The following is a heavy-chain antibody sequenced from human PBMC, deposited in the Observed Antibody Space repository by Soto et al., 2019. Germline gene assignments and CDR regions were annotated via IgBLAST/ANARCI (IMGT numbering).Heavy chain of an antibody. Sequence: QVQLVESGGGVLQPGRSLTLSCVASGFTFSSYTIHWVRQAPGKGLEWGAVISYDGTTKYYADSVKGRSTISRDDDQSTVYLQLTRLRAEDTAVYYCARARVSSGSAYRRSAYWGPGTLVTVSS. CDR3: ARARVSSGSAYRRSAY. CDR2: ISYDGTTK. CDR1: GFTFSSYT. D-gene: IGHD3-10*01. V-gene: IGHV3-30-3*01. J-gene: IGHJ4*02.